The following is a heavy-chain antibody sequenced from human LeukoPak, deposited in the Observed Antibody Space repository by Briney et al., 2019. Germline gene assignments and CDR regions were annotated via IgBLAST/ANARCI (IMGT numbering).Heavy chain of an antibody. CDR1: GGTFSSYA. V-gene: IGHV1-69*04. D-gene: IGHD3-22*01. J-gene: IGHJ4*02. CDR2: IIPILGIA. Sequence: SVKVSCKASGGTFSSYAISWVRQAPGQGLEWMGRIIPILGIANYAQKFQGRVTITADKSTSTAYMELSSLRSEDTAMYYCASRGAYDSSGNLDYWGQGTLVTVSS. CDR3: ASRGAYDSSGNLDY.